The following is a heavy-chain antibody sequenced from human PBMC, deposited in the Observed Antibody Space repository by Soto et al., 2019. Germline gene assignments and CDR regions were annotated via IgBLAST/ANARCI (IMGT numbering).Heavy chain of an antibody. V-gene: IGHV1-3*01. Sequence: QVQLVQSGAEVKKPGASVKVSCKASGYTFTSYAMHWVRQAPGQRLEWMGWINAGNGNTKYSQKFQGRVTITRDTSASTAYMELSSLRSEDTAVYYCARGLGIVVAPAAIWFDPWGQGTLVTVSS. CDR3: ARGLGIVVAPAAIWFDP. CDR2: INAGNGNT. J-gene: IGHJ5*02. CDR1: GYTFTSYA. D-gene: IGHD2-2*01.